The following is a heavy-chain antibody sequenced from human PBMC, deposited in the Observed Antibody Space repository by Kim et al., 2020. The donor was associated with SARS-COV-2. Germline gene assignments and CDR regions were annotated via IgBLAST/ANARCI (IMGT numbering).Heavy chain of an antibody. D-gene: IGHD3-16*01. CDR3: ARDAYSWVY. Sequence: TTIYYAVSVKGKFIIYKDNAKNTLYLQMNSLRADDTAVYYCARDAYSWVYWGQGTLVTVSS. CDR2: TTI. V-gene: IGHV3-48*03. J-gene: IGHJ4*02.